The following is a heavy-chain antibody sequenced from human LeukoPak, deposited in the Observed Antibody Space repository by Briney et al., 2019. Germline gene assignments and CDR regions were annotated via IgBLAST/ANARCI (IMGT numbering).Heavy chain of an antibody. CDR3: AKDRRQAMVRGVLDY. V-gene: IGHV3-23*01. D-gene: IGHD3-10*01. J-gene: IGHJ4*02. CDR2: ISGSGGST. Sequence: PGGSLRLSCAASGFTFSSDAMSWVRQAPGKGLEWVSAISGSGGSTYYADSVKGRFTISRDNSKNTLYLQMNSLRAEDTAVYYCAKDRRQAMVRGVLDYWGQGTLVTVSS. CDR1: GFTFSSDA.